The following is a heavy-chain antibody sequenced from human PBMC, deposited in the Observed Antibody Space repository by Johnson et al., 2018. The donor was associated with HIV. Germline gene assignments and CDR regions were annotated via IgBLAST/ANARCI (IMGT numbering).Heavy chain of an antibody. CDR3: AREQELIGERAFDI. CDR1: GFTFDDYA. V-gene: IGHV3-20*04. Sequence: VQLVESGGGVVRPGGSLRLSCAASGFTFDDYAMSWVRQVSGKGLEWVSGLNWSGGRKYYADSVEGRFTISRVNSKNTLYLQMNSLTPEDTAVYYCAREQELIGERAFDIWGQGTMVTVSS. J-gene: IGHJ3*02. CDR2: LNWSGGRK. D-gene: IGHD6-13*01.